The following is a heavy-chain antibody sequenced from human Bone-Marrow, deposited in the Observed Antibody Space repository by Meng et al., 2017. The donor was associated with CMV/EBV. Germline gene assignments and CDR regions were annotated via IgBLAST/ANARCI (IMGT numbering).Heavy chain of an antibody. V-gene: IGHV1-69*05. CDR3: ARDIPSIVGATSSYYGMDV. CDR2: IIPIFGTA. Sequence: SVKVSCKASGGTFSSYAISWVRQAPGQGLEWMRGIIPIFGTANYAQKFQGRVTITTDESTSTAYMELSSLRSEDTAVYYCARDIPSIVGATSSYYGMDVWGQGTTVTVSS. CDR1: GGTFSSYA. J-gene: IGHJ6*02. D-gene: IGHD1-26*01.